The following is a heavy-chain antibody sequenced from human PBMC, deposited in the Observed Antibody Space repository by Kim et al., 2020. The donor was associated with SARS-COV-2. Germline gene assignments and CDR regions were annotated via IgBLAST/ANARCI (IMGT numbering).Heavy chain of an antibody. CDR1: GGSISSSSYY. J-gene: IGHJ2*01. Sequence: SETLSLTCTVSGGSISSSSYYWGWIRQPPGKGLEWIGSIYYSGSTYYNPSLKSRVTISVDTSKNQFSLKLSSVTAADTAVYYCASAISVAGILYWYFDLWGRGTLVTVSS. D-gene: IGHD6-19*01. CDR2: IYYSGST. CDR3: ASAISVAGILYWYFDL. V-gene: IGHV4-39*01.